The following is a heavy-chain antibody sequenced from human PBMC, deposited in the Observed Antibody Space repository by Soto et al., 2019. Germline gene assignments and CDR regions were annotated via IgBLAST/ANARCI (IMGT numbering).Heavy chain of an antibody. CDR2: INHSGST. V-gene: IGHV4-34*01. J-gene: IGHJ5*02. D-gene: IGHD6-13*01. Sequence: SETLSLTFAVYGGSFSCYYWSWIRQPPGKGLEWIGEINHSGSTNYNPSLKSRVTISVDTSKNQFSLKLSSVTAADTAVYYCERDPYSSSWYWFDPWGQGTLVTVYS. CDR3: ERDPYSSSWYWFDP. CDR1: GGSFSCYY.